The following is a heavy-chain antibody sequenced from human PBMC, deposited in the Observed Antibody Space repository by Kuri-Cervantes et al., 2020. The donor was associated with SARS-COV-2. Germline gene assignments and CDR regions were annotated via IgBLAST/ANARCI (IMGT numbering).Heavy chain of an antibody. D-gene: IGHD3-3*01. CDR1: GYSISSGYY. CDR2: IYHSGST. V-gene: IGHV4-38-2*02. CDR3: ARTSHYDFWRGHFIDYYYYYMDV. J-gene: IGHJ6*03. Sequence: SETLSLTCTVSGYSISSGYYWGWIRQPPGKGLEWIGSIYHSGSTYYNPSLKSRVTISVDTSKNQFSLKLSSVTAADTAVYYCARTSHYDFWRGHFIDYYYYYMDVWGKGTTVTVSS.